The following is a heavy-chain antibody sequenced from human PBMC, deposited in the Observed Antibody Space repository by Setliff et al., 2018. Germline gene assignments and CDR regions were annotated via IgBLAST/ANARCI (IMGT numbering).Heavy chain of an antibody. CDR2: ISSDGSSK. V-gene: IGHV3-30*04. D-gene: IGHD2-15*01. J-gene: IGHJ4*02. Sequence: PGGSLRLSCAASGFTFTRYTMHWVRQAPGKGLEWVAVISSDGSSKNYADSLEGRFTISRDNSKNSLYLQMNSLRTEDTALYYCAKDISGSIDYWGQGTLVTVSS. CDR3: AKDISGSIDY. CDR1: GFTFTRYT.